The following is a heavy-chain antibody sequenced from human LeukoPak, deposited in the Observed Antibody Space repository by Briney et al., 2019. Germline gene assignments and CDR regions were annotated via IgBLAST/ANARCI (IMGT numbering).Heavy chain of an antibody. J-gene: IGHJ5*02. CDR2: IYATGST. Sequence: SEPLSLTCTVSGGSISSYYWSWIRQPPGKGLEWIGYIYATGSTNYNPSLKSRVTISVDTSKNQFSLNLGSVTAADTAVYYCARHGSVRSPLGPWGQGTLVTVSS. D-gene: IGHD3-10*01. V-gene: IGHV4-4*09. CDR1: GGSISSYY. CDR3: ARHGSVRSPLGP.